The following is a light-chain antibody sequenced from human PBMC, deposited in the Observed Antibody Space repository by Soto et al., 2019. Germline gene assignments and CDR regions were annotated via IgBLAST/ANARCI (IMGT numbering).Light chain of an antibody. V-gene: IGKV1-5*01. CDR3: QQYTSYSRA. CDR2: DAS. Sequence: QVTQSTITLSASVGDRVTITCGASQSISHFLAWYQQKPGKVPKLLIYDASNLGSGVPSRFSGSGSGTDFTLTISCLQPDDFTSYYCQQYTSYSRAFGQGTKVDIK. CDR1: QSISHF. J-gene: IGKJ1*01.